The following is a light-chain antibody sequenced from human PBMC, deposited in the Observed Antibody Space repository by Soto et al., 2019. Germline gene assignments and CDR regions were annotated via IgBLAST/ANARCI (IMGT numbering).Light chain of an antibody. V-gene: IGKV3-15*01. CDR3: QSTT. J-gene: IGKJ1*01. Sequence: IVITQSPATLSVSPGERATLSCRASQSISSNLAWYQQKPGQTPRLLIYGASTRATGIPARFSGSGSGTEFTLTISSLQSEDFAVYYCQSTTFGQGTKVDIK. CDR2: GAS. CDR1: QSISSN.